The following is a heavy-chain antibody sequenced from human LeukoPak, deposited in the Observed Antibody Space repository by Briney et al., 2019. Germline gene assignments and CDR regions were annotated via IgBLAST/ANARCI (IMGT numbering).Heavy chain of an antibody. D-gene: IGHD3-10*01. Sequence: PSETLSLTCAVYGGSFRDYYWTWIRQPPGKGLEWIGEINHSGSTNYIPSLKSRVTMSLDTSKNQFSLKLTSVTAADTAVYYCAGGATPGVFWGQGTLVTDSS. CDR1: GGSFRDYY. J-gene: IGHJ4*02. V-gene: IGHV4-34*01. CDR2: INHSGST. CDR3: AGGATPGVF.